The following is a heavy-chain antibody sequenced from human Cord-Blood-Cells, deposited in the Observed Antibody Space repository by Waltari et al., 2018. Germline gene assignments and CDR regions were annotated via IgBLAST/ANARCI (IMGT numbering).Heavy chain of an antibody. J-gene: IGHJ4*02. Sequence: EVQLLESGGGLVQPGGSLRPSCSASGLPFSSYAIIWVAQAPGKGLEWVSAISGSGGSTYYADSVKGRFTISRDNSKNTLYLQMNSLRAEDTAVYYWAKMQYGAGSFDYWGQGTLVTVSS. D-gene: IGHD1-26*01. CDR1: GLPFSSYA. V-gene: IGHV3-23*01. CDR2: ISGSGGST. CDR3: AKMQYGAGSFDY.